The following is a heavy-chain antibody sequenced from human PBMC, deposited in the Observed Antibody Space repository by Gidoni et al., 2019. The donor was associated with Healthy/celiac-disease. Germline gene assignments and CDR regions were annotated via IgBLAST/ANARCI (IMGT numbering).Heavy chain of an antibody. CDR2: IIPIFGTA. Sequence: QVQLVQSGAAVKKPGSSVKVSCKASGGTFSSYAISWVRQAPGQGLEWMGGIIPIFGTANYAQKFQGRVTITADKSTSTAYMELSSLRSEDTAVYYCARESGVVVVPAASYYGMDVWGQGTTVTVSS. V-gene: IGHV1-69*06. CDR1: GGTFSSYA. CDR3: ARESGVVVVPAASYYGMDV. J-gene: IGHJ6*02. D-gene: IGHD2-2*01.